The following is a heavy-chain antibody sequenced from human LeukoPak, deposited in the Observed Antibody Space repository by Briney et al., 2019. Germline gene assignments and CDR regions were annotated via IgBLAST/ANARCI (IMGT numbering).Heavy chain of an antibody. Sequence: GASVKVSCKASGYTFTSYGISWVRQAPGQGLEWMGWISGYNGYTHYAHNLQGRVTMTTDTSTSTAYMELRSQRSDDTAVYYCARDEARYSSGYYPNWFDPWGQGTLVAVSS. J-gene: IGHJ5*02. CDR3: ARDEARYSSGYYPNWFDP. V-gene: IGHV1-18*01. CDR2: ISGYNGYT. D-gene: IGHD3-22*01. CDR1: GYTFTSYG.